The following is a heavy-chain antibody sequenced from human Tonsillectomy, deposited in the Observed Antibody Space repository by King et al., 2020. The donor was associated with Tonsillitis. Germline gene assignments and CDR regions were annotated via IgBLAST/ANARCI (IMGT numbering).Heavy chain of an antibody. Sequence: QVQLVESGGGVVQPGRSLRLSCAATGFTFSNYGMHWVCQTPGKGLEWVEVIWIFGSNKYYADSVKGVFTISRDNSMNTLYLQMNSLRAEDTAVYYCARESDCSSTDCAIDYWGQGTLVTVSS. J-gene: IGHJ4*02. V-gene: IGHV3-33*01. D-gene: IGHD2-2*01. CDR2: IWIFGSNK. CDR1: GFTFSNYG. CDR3: ARESDCSSTDCAIDY.